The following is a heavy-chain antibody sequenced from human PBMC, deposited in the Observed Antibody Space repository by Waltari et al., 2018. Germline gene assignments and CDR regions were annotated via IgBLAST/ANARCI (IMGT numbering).Heavy chain of an antibody. V-gene: IGHV4-4*07. CDR1: GGSIRSYY. CDR3: ARGAEQGYYYGMDV. D-gene: IGHD1-26*01. J-gene: IGHJ6*02. Sequence: QVQLQESGPGLVKPSETLSLTCTVSGGSIRSYYWRWIRTPAGKGLEWIGRIYTSGSTNYNPSLKSRVTMSVDTSKNQFSLKLSSVTAADTAVYYCARGAEQGYYYGMDVWGQGTTVTVSS. CDR2: IYTSGST.